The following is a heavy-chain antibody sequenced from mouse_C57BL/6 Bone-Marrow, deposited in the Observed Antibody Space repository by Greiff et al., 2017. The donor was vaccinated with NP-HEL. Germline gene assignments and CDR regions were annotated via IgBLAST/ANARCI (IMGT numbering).Heavy chain of an antibody. CDR2: IDPNSGGT. Sequence: VQLLQPGAELVKPGASVKLSCKASGYTFTSYWMHWVKQRPGRGLEWIGRIDPNSGGTKYNEKFKSKATLTVDKPSSTAYMQLSSLTSEDSAVYYCASSYSNYENYFDYWGQGTTLTVSS. CDR1: GYTFTSYW. CDR3: ASSYSNYENYFDY. J-gene: IGHJ2*01. V-gene: IGHV1-72*01. D-gene: IGHD2-5*01.